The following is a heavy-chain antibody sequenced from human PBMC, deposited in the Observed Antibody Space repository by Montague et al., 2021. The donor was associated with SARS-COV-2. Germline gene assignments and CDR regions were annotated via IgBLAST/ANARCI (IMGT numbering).Heavy chain of an antibody. D-gene: IGHD6-19*01. Sequence: SETLSLTCTVSGGSISSSSYYWAWIRQPPGKGLEWIGSIYYRGSPYYNPSPKSRVFISVDTSKNQLSLTLTSVTAADTAVYYCATQEDPSGWIPGPFDFWGQGTLVSVSS. J-gene: IGHJ4*02. CDR2: IYYRGSP. CDR1: GGSISSSSYY. V-gene: IGHV4-39*01. CDR3: ATQEDPSGWIPGPFDF.